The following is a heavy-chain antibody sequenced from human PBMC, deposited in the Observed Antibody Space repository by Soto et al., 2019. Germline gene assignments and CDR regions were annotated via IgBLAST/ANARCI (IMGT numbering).Heavy chain of an antibody. CDR1: GYTFTSYD. J-gene: IGHJ6*03. CDR2: MNPNSGNT. V-gene: IGHV1-8*01. Sequence: ASVKVSCKASGYTFTSYDINWVRQATGQGLEWMGWMNPNSGNTGYAQKFQGRVTMTRSTSISTAYMELSSLRSEDTAVYYCARTQRRLELRYYYYYMDVWGKGTTVTVSS. D-gene: IGHD1-7*01. CDR3: ARTQRRLELRYYYYYMDV.